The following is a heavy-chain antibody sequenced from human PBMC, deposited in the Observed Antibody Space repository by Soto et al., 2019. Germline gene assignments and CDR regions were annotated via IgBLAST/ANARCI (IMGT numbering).Heavy chain of an antibody. V-gene: IGHV4-39*01. Sequence: QLQLQESGPGLVKPSETLSLTCAVSGGSVSSGGNYWGWIRQSPGKGLEWIGSVHDTGTTHYNPSRTRRVTISVDTPKHQSSLNVTSVTAADAAVYYCARGLSSPSAAGVWGQGNLVTVSS. CDR3: ARGLSSPSAAGV. J-gene: IGHJ4*02. D-gene: IGHD6-6*01. CDR1: GGSVSSGGNY. CDR2: VHDTGTT.